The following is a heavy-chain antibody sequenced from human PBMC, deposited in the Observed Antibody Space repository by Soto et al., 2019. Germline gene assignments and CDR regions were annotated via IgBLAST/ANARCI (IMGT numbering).Heavy chain of an antibody. Sequence: SETLSLTCAVYGGSFSGYYWSWIRQPPGKGLEWIGEINHSGSTNYNPSLKSRVTISVDTSKNQFSLKLSSVTAADTAVYYCVRGTLLWFGELLDYYYYGMDVWGQGTTVTVSS. J-gene: IGHJ6*02. D-gene: IGHD3-10*01. V-gene: IGHV4-34*01. CDR2: INHSGST. CDR1: GGSFSGYY. CDR3: VRGTLLWFGELLDYYYYGMDV.